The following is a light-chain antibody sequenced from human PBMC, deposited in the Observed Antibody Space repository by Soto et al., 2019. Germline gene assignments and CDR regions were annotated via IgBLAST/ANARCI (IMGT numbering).Light chain of an antibody. CDR1: SSDVGGYNY. CDR2: DVS. V-gene: IGLV2-14*03. Sequence: QSALTQPASVSGSPGQSITISCTGTSSDVGGYNYVSWYQQHPDKAPKLMIYDVSNRPSGVSNRFSGSKSGNTASLTISGLQADHEADYYCCSYTTSSTRVFGGGTQLTVL. CDR3: CSYTTSSTRV. J-gene: IGLJ2*01.